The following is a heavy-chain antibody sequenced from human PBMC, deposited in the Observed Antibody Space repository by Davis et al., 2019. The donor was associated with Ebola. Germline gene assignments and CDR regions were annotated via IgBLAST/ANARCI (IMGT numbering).Heavy chain of an antibody. CDR2: IYTSGST. CDR1: GGSISSYY. CDR3: AREEPWSGSYYFDY. V-gene: IGHV4-4*07. J-gene: IGHJ4*02. D-gene: IGHD1-26*01. Sequence: PSETLSLTCTVSGGSISSYYWSWIRQPAGKGLEWIGRIYTSGSTNYNPSLKSRVTISVDTSKNQFSLKLSSVTAADTAVYYCAREEPWSGSYYFDYWGQGTLVTVSS.